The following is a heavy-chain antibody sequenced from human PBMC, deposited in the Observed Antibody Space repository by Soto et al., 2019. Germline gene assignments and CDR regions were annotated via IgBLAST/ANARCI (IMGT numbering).Heavy chain of an antibody. J-gene: IGHJ5*02. D-gene: IGHD6-19*01. V-gene: IGHV2-5*01. CDR2: IYWNDDK. CDR1: GFSLSTSGVG. Sequence: QITLKESGPPLVKPTQTLTLTCTFSGFSLSTSGVGVGWIRQPPGKALEWLALIYWNDDKRYSPSLKSRLTITKDTSKNQVVLTMTNMDPVDTATYYCAKWLPLEHWFDPWGQGTLVTVSS. CDR3: AKWLPLEHWFDP.